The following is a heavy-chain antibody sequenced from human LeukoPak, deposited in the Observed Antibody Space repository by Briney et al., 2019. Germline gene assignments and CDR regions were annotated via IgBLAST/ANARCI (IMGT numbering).Heavy chain of an antibody. CDR2: ISDSGGAA. J-gene: IGHJ4*02. CDR3: APDLRGSAWSLDD. Sequence: PGGSLRLSCAASGFTFSSYAMTWVRQAPGKGPEWVALISDSGGAAYFADSVKGRFTISRDNSKNTVYLQMGGLRAEDTAVYYCAPDLRGSAWSLDDWGQGTLVTVSS. CDR1: GFTFSSYA. V-gene: IGHV3-23*01. D-gene: IGHD6-13*01.